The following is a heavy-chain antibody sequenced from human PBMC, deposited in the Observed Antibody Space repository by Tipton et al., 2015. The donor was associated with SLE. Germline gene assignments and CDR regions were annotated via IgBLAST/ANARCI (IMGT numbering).Heavy chain of an antibody. J-gene: IGHJ1*01. CDR3: ARATTVTSGFQH. CDR1: GGSISSYY. CDR2: IYYSGST. Sequence: TLSLTCTVSGGSISSYYWSWIRQPPGKGLEWIGYIYYSGSTNYNPSLKSRVTISVDTSKNQFSLKLSSVTAADTAVYYCARATTVTSGFQHWGQGTLVTVSS. V-gene: IGHV4-59*01. D-gene: IGHD4-17*01.